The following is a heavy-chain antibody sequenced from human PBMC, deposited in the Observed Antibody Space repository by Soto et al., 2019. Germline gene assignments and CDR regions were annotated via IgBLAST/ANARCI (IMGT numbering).Heavy chain of an antibody. CDR3: ATSEGDCGGGSCYNYFYYYRMDV. CDR1: GDTRTDFS. J-gene: IGHJ6*02. D-gene: IGHD2-15*01. Sequence: ASVKVSCKASGDTRTDFSMHWVRQAPGQRXEWMGWLSVGNGDTKYSQKFQGRVTITRDTSARTAYMELSNLRSEDTAVYYCATSEGDCGGGSCYNYFYYYRMDVWGQGTTVTVSS. CDR2: LSVGNGDT. V-gene: IGHV1-3*01.